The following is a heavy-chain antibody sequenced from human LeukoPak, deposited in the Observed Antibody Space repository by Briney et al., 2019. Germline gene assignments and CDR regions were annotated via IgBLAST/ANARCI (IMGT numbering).Heavy chain of an antibody. CDR3: ARGWFGELFPGGPLVWFDP. CDR1: GDSVSSNSAA. V-gene: IGHV6-1*01. D-gene: IGHD3-10*01. Sequence: SQTLSLTCAISGDSVSSNSAAWNWIRQSPSRGLEWLGRTYYRSKWYNDYAVSVKSRITINPGTSKNQFSLQLNSVTPEDTAVYYCARGWFGELFPGGPLVWFDPWGQGTLVTVSS. CDR2: TYYRSKWYN. J-gene: IGHJ5*02.